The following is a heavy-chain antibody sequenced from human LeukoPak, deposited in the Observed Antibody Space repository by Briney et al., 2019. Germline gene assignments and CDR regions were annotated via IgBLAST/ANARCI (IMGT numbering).Heavy chain of an antibody. CDR2: IGTGGDT. CDR1: GFIFSRYD. D-gene: IGHD3-3*01. J-gene: IGHJ4*02. CDR3: ARIKSMGRSGYDYFDY. V-gene: IGHV3-13*01. Sequence: GGSLRLSCAASGFIFSRYDMHWVRQATGKGLEWVSGIGTGGDTYYPGSVKGRFTISRENAKNSLYLQMNSLRAEDTAVYYCARIKSMGRSGYDYFDYWGQGTLVTVSS.